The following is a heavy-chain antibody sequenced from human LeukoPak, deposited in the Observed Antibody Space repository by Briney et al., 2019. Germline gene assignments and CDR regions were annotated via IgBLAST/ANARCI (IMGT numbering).Heavy chain of an antibody. V-gene: IGHV3-21*01. J-gene: IGHJ4*02. CDR1: GFTFSSYC. CDR2: ISSSRSYI. Sequence: GGSLRLSCAASGFTFSSYCMNWVRQAPGKGLGWVSSISSSRSYIYYADSVEGRFTISRDNAKNSLYLQMNSLRAEDTAVYYCARDAPYSYYFDYWGQGTLVTVSS. D-gene: IGHD2-15*01. CDR3: ARDAPYSYYFDY.